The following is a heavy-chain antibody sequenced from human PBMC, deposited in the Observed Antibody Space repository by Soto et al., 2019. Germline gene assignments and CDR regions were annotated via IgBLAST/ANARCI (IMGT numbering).Heavy chain of an antibody. J-gene: IGHJ4*02. CDR2: ISGSGGST. CDR3: ARSDCSSTSCSYYDFWSGYPQFDY. Sequence: PGGSLRLSCAASGFTFSSYAMIWVRQAPGKGLEWVSAISGSGGSTYYADSVKGRFTISRDNSKNTLYLQMNSLRAEDTAVYYCARSDCSSTSCSYYDFWSGYPQFDYWGQGTLVTVSS. CDR1: GFTFSSYA. D-gene: IGHD3-3*01. V-gene: IGHV3-23*01.